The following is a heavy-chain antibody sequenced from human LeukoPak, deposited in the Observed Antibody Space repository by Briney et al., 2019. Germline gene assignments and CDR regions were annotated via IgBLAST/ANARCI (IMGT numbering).Heavy chain of an antibody. J-gene: IGHJ4*02. D-gene: IGHD4-17*01. Sequence: ASVKVSCKASGYTFTSYARHWVRQAPGQRLEWMGWINAGNGNTKYSQKLQGRVTITRDTSASTAYMELSSLRSEDTAVYYCARPNYGDYDPLDYWGQGTLVTVSS. V-gene: IGHV1-3*01. CDR2: INAGNGNT. CDR3: ARPNYGDYDPLDY. CDR1: GYTFTSYA.